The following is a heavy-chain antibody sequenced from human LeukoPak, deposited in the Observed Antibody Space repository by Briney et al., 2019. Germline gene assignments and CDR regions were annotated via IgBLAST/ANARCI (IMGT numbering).Heavy chain of an antibody. CDR2: ISHSGST. Sequence: PSETLSLTCAAYGGSFSGYYWSWVRQPPGKGLEWVGSISHSGSTNYNPSLKSRVTISVDTSKNQFSLKLSPVTAADTAVYYCAIHIVVVPAAKKKNWFDPWGQETLVTVSS. J-gene: IGHJ5*02. CDR1: GGSFSGYY. V-gene: IGHV4-34*01. D-gene: IGHD2-2*01. CDR3: AIHIVVVPAAKKKNWFDP.